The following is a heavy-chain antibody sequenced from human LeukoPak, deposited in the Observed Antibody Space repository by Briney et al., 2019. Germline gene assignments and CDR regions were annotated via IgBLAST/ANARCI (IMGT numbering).Heavy chain of an antibody. CDR3: ARAPWDIVVVPAAFDY. D-gene: IGHD2-2*01. J-gene: IGHJ4*02. CDR1: GGSISSSSYY. V-gene: IGHV4-39*01. CDR2: IYYSGST. Sequence: SSETLSLTCTVSGGSISSSSYYWGWIRQPPGKGLEWIGSIYYSGSTYYNPSLKGRVTISVDTSKNQFSLKLSSVTAADTAVYYCARAPWDIVVVPAAFDYWGQGTLVTVSS.